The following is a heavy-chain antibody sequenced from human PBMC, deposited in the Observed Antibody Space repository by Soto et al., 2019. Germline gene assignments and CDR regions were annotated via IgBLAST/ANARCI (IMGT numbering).Heavy chain of an antibody. V-gene: IGHV3-66*01. J-gene: IGHJ5*02. Sequence: GGSLRLSCAASGFTVSSNYMSWVRQAPGKGLEWVSVIYSGGSTYYADSVKGRFTISRDNSKNTLYLQMNSLRAEDTAVYYCARDNFDWLAGFDPWGQGTLVTVSS. D-gene: IGHD3-9*01. CDR2: IYSGGST. CDR1: GFTVSSNY. CDR3: ARDNFDWLAGFDP.